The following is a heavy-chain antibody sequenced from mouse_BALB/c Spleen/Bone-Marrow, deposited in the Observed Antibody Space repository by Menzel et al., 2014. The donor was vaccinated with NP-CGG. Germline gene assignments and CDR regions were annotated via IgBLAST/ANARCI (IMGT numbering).Heavy chain of an antibody. V-gene: IGHV1S137*01. Sequence: QVQFQQPGAKLVRPGVSVKISCKGSGYTFTDHAMHWVKQSHAKSLEWIGLISGYYGDAIYNQKFKGKATMTVDKSSSTAYMELARLTSEDSAIYYCARSGKVRNAMDYWGQGTSVTVSS. J-gene: IGHJ4*01. CDR3: ARSGKVRNAMDY. D-gene: IGHD2-14*01. CDR1: GYTFTDHA. CDR2: ISGYYGDA.